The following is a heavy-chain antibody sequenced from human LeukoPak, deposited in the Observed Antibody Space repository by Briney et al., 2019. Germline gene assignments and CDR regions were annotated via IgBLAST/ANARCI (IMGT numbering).Heavy chain of an antibody. V-gene: IGHV3-30*18. CDR2: ISSDGSNK. J-gene: IGHJ4*02. CDR1: GFSFSSYG. D-gene: IGHD3-10*01. Sequence: GGSLRLSCAASGFSFSSYGIHWVRQAPGKGLEWEALISSDGSNKNYADSVKGRFTISRDNSKNTLYLQMNSLRAEDTAVYYCAKRGSGRGSGSYYMDYWGQGTLVTVSS. CDR3: AKRGSGRGSGSYYMDY.